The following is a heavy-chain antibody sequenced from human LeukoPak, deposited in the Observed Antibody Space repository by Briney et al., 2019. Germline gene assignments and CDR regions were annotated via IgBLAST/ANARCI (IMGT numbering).Heavy chain of an antibody. V-gene: IGHV3-23*01. CDR1: GFTFSSYA. J-gene: IGHJ5*02. Sequence: GGSLRLSCAASGFTFSSYAMSWVRQAPGKGLEWVSAISGSGGSTYYADSVKGRFTISRDNSKNTLYLQMNSLRSEDTAVYYCARDVYYYGSGSYPRNWFDPWGQGTLVTVSS. CDR2: ISGSGGST. CDR3: ARDVYYYGSGSYPRNWFDP. D-gene: IGHD3-10*01.